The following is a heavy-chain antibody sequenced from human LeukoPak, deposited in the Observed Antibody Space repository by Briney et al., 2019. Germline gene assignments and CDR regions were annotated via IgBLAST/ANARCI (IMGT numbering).Heavy chain of an antibody. D-gene: IGHD3-10*01. CDR3: AKGGGGYLDY. CDR1: GFSSSSYG. Sequence: GGSLRLSCAASGFSSSSYGMSWVRQAPGKGLEWVSAIGPGGNTYYADSVKGRFTISRDNSKNTVYLQMNGLRAEDTEDTAVYYCAKGGGGYLDYWGQGALVIVSS. V-gene: IGHV3-23*01. J-gene: IGHJ4*02. CDR2: IGPGGNT.